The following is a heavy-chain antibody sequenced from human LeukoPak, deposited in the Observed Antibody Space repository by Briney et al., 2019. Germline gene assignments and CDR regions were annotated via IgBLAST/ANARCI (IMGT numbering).Heavy chain of an antibody. V-gene: IGHV4-30-2*01. D-gene: IGHD6-6*01. CDR3: ASFWQLVR. J-gene: IGHJ4*02. CDR1: GVSITSDHYY. CDR2: IYHSGST. Sequence: SQTLSLTCTVSGVSITSDHYYWSWIRQPPGKGLEWIGYIYHSGSTYYNPSLKSRVTISVDRSKNQFSLKLSSVTAADTAVYYCASFWQLVRWGQGTLVTVSS.